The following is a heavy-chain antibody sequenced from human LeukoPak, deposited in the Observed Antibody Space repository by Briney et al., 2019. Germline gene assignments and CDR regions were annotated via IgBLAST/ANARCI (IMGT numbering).Heavy chain of an antibody. V-gene: IGHV3-23*01. CDR1: GFTFSSYA. J-gene: IGHJ4*02. D-gene: IGHD2-15*01. CDR3: AKAKYCSAGTCYFDY. CDR2: ISSSGDST. Sequence: GGSLTLSCAASGFTFSSYAMSWVRQAPGKGLEWVSTISSSGDSTYYADSVKGRFTISRDNSKNTLYLQMSSLRAEDAAVYYCAKAKYCSAGTCYFDYWGQGTLVTVSS.